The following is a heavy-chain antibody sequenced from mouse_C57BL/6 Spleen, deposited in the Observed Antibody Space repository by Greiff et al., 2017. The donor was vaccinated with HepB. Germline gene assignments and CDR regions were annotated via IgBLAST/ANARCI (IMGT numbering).Heavy chain of an antibody. CDR2: INPNYGTT. V-gene: IGHV1-39*01. CDR3: ARKDSNYERWYFDV. Sequence: EVKLQESGPELVKPGASVKISCKASGYSFTDYNMNWVKQSNGKSLEWIGVINPNYGTTSYNQKFKGKATLTVDQSSSTAYMQLNSLTSEDSAVYYCARKDSNYERWYFDVWGTGTTVTVSS. CDR1: GYSFTDYN. J-gene: IGHJ1*03. D-gene: IGHD2-5*01.